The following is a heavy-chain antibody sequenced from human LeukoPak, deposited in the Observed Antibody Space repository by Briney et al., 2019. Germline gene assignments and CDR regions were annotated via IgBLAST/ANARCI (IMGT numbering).Heavy chain of an antibody. J-gene: IGHJ4*02. CDR3: ARDLALDY. CDR2: IYYSGST. V-gene: IGHV4-59*01. D-gene: IGHD5-12*01. Sequence: SETLSLTCTVAAGSISSYYWSWLRPPPGKGLEWVGYIYYSGSTNYNPSLKSRVTISVDTSKTQFSLKLSSVTAADTAVYYCARDLALDYWGQGTLVTVSS. CDR1: AGSISSYY.